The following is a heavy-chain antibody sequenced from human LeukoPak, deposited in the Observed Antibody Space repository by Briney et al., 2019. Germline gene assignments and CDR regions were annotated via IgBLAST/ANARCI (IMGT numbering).Heavy chain of an antibody. CDR1: GFTFSSYA. D-gene: IGHD5-18*01. J-gene: IGHJ4*02. CDR2: ISYDGSNK. V-gene: IGHV3-30*04. Sequence: GGSLRLSCAAPGFTFSSYAMHWVRQAPGKGLEWVAVISYDGSNKYYADSVKGRFTISRDNSKNTLYLQMNSLRAEDTAVYYCARDRDLYSYGTGTYFDYWGQGTLVTVSS. CDR3: ARDRDLYSYGTGTYFDY.